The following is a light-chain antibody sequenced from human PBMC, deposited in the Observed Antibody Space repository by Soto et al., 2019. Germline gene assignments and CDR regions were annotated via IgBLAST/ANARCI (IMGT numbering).Light chain of an antibody. Sequence: QSVLTQPPSVSGAPGQRVTISCTGSSSNIGAGYDVHWYQQLPGTAPKLLIYGNSNRPSGVPDRFSGSKSGTSASLAITGLQADDAADYYCQSYASSLSVLFGGGTTLTVL. V-gene: IGLV1-40*01. CDR3: QSYASSLSVL. CDR2: GNS. CDR1: SSNIGAGYD. J-gene: IGLJ2*01.